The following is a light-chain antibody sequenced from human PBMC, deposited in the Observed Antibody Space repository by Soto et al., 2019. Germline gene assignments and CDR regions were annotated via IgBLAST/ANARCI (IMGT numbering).Light chain of an antibody. Sequence: DIQMTQSPSSLSASVGDRITITCRASQFISTYLNWYQKKPGKAPRLLIYAASSFQTGVPSRFNVRGFGNDFTLTIGSLQPEDFATYYCQQSDSTPYAFGHGTKLEI. J-gene: IGKJ2*01. CDR1: QFISTY. V-gene: IGKV1-39*01. CDR3: QQSDSTPYA. CDR2: AAS.